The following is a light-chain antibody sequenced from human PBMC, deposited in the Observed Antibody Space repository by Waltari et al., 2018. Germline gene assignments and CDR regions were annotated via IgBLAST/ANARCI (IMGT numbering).Light chain of an antibody. J-gene: IGKJ2*01. CDR3: LQAYSFPRT. CDR1: QGISSR. Sequence: DTQMTQSPSFVSASVGARVTITCRASQGISSRLAWYQQKPGKAPKLLIYTASTLQRGVPSRFSGSGSGTAFTLIITTLQPEDFATFFCLQAYSFPRTFGQGTKLEIK. CDR2: TAS. V-gene: IGKV1-12*01.